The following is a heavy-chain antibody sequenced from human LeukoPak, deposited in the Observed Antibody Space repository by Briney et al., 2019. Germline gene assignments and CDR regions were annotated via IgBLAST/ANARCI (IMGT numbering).Heavy chain of an antibody. V-gene: IGHV4-61*02. CDR3: AREGNFAVLDP. CDR2: IYTSGST. D-gene: IGHD3-3*02. CDR1: GGSISSGSYY. J-gene: IGHJ5*02. Sequence: PSETLSLTCTVSGGSISSGSYYWSWIRQPAGKGLEWIGRIYTSGSTNYNPSLKSRVTISVDTSKNQFSLKLSSVTAADTAVYYCAREGNFAVLDPWGQGTLVTVSS.